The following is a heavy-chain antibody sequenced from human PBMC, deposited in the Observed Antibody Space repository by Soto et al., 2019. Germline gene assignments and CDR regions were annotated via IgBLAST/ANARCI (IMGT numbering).Heavy chain of an antibody. V-gene: IGHV1-69*01. CDR1: GGTFSSYA. CDR2: IIPIFGTA. CDR3: ATAPYVAYEQKYYFDY. Sequence: QVQLVQSGAEVKKPGSSVKVSCKASGGTFSSYAISWVRQAPGQGLEWMGGIIPIFGTANYAQKFQGRVTITADESTDTAHMDLRGLRPEDTAVYYCATAPYVAYEQKYYFDYWGQGTLVTVSS. J-gene: IGHJ4*02. D-gene: IGHD3-16*01.